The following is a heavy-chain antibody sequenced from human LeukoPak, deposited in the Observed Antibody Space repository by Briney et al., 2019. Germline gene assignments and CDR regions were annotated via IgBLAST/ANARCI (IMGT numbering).Heavy chain of an antibody. CDR2: ISYDGSNK. V-gene: IGHV3-30-3*01. J-gene: IGHJ4*02. CDR1: RFTFSSYT. D-gene: IGHD5-24*01. CDR3: AREMATTETFDH. Sequence: GGSLRLSCAASRFTFSSYTMHWVRQAPGKGLEWVAVISYDGSNKYYADSVKGRFTISRDNSKNTLYLQMSSLRAEDTAVYYCAREMATTETFDHWGQGTLVTVSS.